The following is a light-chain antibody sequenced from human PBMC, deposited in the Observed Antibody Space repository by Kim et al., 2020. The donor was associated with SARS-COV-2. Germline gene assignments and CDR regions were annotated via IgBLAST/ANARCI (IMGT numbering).Light chain of an antibody. J-gene: IGKJ1*01. V-gene: IGKV1-5*03. CDR2: TAS. CDR1: QSISRL. CDR3: QQYNSYQT. Sequence: DIQMTQSPSTLSASVGDRINITCRASQSISRLLAWYQQKPGKAPKLLIHTASSLESGVPSRFSGSGSGTEFTLTISSLQPDDFATYYCQQYNSYQTFGQGTKVDIK.